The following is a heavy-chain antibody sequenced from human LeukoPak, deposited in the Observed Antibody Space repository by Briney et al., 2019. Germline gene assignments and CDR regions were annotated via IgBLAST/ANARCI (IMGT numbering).Heavy chain of an antibody. D-gene: IGHD3-9*01. CDR1: GHTFTGYY. J-gene: IGHJ4*02. V-gene: IGHV1-2*02. CDR2: INPNSGGT. CDR3: ARRVPYYDILTGPRRGFDY. Sequence: ASVKVSCKASGHTFTGYYMHWVRQAPGQGLEWMGWINPNSGGTNYAQKFQGRVTMTRDTSISTAYMELSRLRSDDTAVYYCARRVPYYDILTGPRRGFDYWGQGTLVTVSS.